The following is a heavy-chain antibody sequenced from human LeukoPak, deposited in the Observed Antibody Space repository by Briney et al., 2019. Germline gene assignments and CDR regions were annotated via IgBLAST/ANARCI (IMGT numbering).Heavy chain of an antibody. V-gene: IGHV3-23*01. D-gene: IGHD2-8*01. CDR3: AKGACTNGVCFFDY. CDR1: GFTFSTYA. J-gene: IGHJ4*02. CDR2: MSGSGGST. Sequence: GGSLILSCAASGFTFSTYAMSWVRHAPGKGLEWVSTMSGSGGSTFYADSVKGRFTISRDNSKNTLYLQMNSLRAEDTAVNYCAKGACTNGVCFFDYWGQGALVTVSS.